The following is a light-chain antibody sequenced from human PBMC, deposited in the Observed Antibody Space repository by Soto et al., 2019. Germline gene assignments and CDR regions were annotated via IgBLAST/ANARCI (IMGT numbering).Light chain of an antibody. CDR1: GSNIGAGYD. J-gene: IGLJ1*01. CDR3: QSYDSSLSGYV. Sequence: QTVVTQPPSVSGAPGQRVTISCTGTGSNIGAGYDVHWYRQLPGTAPKLLIFANNNRASGAPDRFSGSRSGISGSLAITGLQAEDEADYYCQSYDSSLSGYVFGAGTKLTVL. CDR2: ANN. V-gene: IGLV1-40*01.